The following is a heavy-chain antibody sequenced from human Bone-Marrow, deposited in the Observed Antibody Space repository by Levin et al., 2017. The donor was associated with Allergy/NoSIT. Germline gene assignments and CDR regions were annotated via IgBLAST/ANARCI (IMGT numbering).Heavy chain of an antibody. CDR1: GYTFIRYT. D-gene: IGHD2-2*02. CDR2: INGGNGDT. V-gene: IGHV1-3*01. J-gene: IGHJ4*02. CDR3: AREAYINGWATFDY. Sequence: GESLKISCQASGYTFIRYTIHWVRQAPGQSLEWMGWINGGNGDTIYSQKFQGRVTITRDTSASTAYMDLSSLRSEDTAVYYCAREAYINGWATFDYWGQGTLVTVSS.